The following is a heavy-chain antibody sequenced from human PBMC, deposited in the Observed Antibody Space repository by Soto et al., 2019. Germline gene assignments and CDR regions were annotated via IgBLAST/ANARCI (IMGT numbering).Heavy chain of an antibody. CDR2: IYYSGST. D-gene: IGHD2-2*01. Sequence: PSETLSLTCTVSGGSISSYYWSWILQPPGKGLEWIGYIYYSGSTNYNPSLKSRVTISVDTSKNQFSLKLSSVTAADTAVYYCARGYPVGYCSSTSCHLVYYYGMDVWGQGTTVTVSS. CDR3: ARGYPVGYCSSTSCHLVYYYGMDV. CDR1: GGSISSYY. V-gene: IGHV4-59*01. J-gene: IGHJ6*02.